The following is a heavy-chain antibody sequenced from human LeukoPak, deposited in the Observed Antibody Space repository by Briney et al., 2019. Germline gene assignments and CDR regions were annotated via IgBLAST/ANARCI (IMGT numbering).Heavy chain of an antibody. CDR3: AGNTYYYDSSGHYYLALFDY. D-gene: IGHD3-22*01. CDR2: IYYSGST. CDR1: GGFISSSSYY. J-gene: IGHJ4*02. V-gene: IGHV4-39*07. Sequence: SETLSLTCTVSGGFISSSSYYWGWIRQPPGKGLEWIGSIYYSGSTYYNPSLKSRVTMSVDTSKNQFSLKLSSVTAADTAVYYCAGNTYYYDSSGHYYLALFDYWGQGTLVTVSS.